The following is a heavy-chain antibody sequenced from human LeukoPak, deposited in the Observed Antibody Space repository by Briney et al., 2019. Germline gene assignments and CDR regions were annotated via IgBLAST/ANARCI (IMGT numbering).Heavy chain of an antibody. D-gene: IGHD3-9*01. V-gene: IGHV1-24*01. CDR2: FDPEDGET. CDR1: GYTLTELS. Sequence: ASVKVSCKVSGYTLTELSMHWVRQAPGKGLEWMGVFDPEDGETIYAQKFQGRVTMTEDTSTDTAYMELSSLRSEDTAVYYCATDSEWPSRHYDIPWPYFDYWGQGTLVTVSS. J-gene: IGHJ4*02. CDR3: ATDSEWPSRHYDIPWPYFDY.